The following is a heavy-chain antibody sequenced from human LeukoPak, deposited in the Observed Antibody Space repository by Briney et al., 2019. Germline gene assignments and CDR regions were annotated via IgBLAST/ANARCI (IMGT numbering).Heavy chain of an antibody. V-gene: IGHV4-39*01. J-gene: IGHJ4*02. CDR2: IYYSGTT. D-gene: IGHD2/OR15-2a*01. Sequence: KPSETLSLTCTVSGGSISFSSDYWGWIRQPPGKGLEWIGDIYYSGTTNYNPSLKSRVTMSIDTSKNQFSLKLNSATAADTAVYYCARRLSTRSYYLDDWGQGILVTVSS. CDR1: GGSISFSSDY. CDR3: ARRLSTRSYYLDD.